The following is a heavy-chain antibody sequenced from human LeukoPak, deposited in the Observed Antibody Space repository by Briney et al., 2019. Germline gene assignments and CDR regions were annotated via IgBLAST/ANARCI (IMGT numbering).Heavy chain of an antibody. CDR2: ISASGGRT. Sequence: GGSLRLSCAASGFTFRSYAMSWVRQAPGKGLEWISVISASGGRTYYADSVKGRFTISRDNSKNTLYLQMNSLRGEDTAVYYCARSVVTPSSWFDPWGQGTLVTVSS. V-gene: IGHV3-23*01. D-gene: IGHD4-23*01. J-gene: IGHJ5*02. CDR3: ARSVVTPSSWFDP. CDR1: GFTFRSYA.